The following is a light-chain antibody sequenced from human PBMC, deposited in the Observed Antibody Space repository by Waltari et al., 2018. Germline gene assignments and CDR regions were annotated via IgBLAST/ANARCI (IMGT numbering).Light chain of an antibody. CDR1: SSNIGAGYH. V-gene: IGLV1-40*01. J-gene: IGLJ2*01. CDR2: DYT. Sequence: QSVLTQPPSVSGAPGQRVTISCTGSSSNIGAGYHLHWYQHLPGTAPKLLIYDYTNRPPGVPDRFSGSKSGPSASLANTGLQPGDEAYYFCQAYYGSLPSVVFGGGTKLTVL. CDR3: QAYYGSLPSVV.